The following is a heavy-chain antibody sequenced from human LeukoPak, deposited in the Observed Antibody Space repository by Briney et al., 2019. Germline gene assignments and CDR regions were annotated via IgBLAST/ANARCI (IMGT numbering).Heavy chain of an antibody. J-gene: IGHJ5*02. CDR2: IIPIFGTA. CDR1: RGTFIIYA. V-gene: IGHV1-69*01. Sequence: GSSVKVSSKASRGTFIIYAISWVRQAPGQGLEWMGGIIPIFGTANYAQKFQGRVTITADESTSTAYMELSSLRSEDTAVYYCASLAGSGSYYAYTGFDPWGQGTLVTVSS. D-gene: IGHD3-10*01. CDR3: ASLAGSGSYYAYTGFDP.